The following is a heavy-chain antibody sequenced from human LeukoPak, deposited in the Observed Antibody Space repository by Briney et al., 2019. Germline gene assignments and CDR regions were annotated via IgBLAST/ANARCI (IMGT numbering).Heavy chain of an antibody. CDR2: ISSSGSLI. CDR3: ARGGVLYDTSGYFFQH. V-gene: IGHV3-48*03. Sequence: GGSLRISCATSGFTFSTYEFNWVRQAPGKGLEWVSYISSSGSLIYYADSVRGRFTVSRDDAKNSLYLQMNSLRAEDTAVYYCARGGVLYDTSGYFFQHWGQGTLVTVSS. CDR1: GFTFSTYE. D-gene: IGHD3-22*01. J-gene: IGHJ1*01.